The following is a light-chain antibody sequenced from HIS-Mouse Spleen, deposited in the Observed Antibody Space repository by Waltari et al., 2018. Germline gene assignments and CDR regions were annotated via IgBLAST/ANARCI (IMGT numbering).Light chain of an antibody. J-gene: IGLJ2*01. CDR1: SRYIGGYYY. CDR2: EVT. V-gene: IGLV2-8*01. CDR3: SSYAGSNNVV. Sequence: QSALPQPPSASASPGPSVTISCSGTSRYIGGYYYHPWYQQHPGKAPKLMIYEVTKRPAGVPDRFAGSKSGNTASLTVAGLQAEDEADYYCSSYAGSNNVVFGGGTKLTVL.